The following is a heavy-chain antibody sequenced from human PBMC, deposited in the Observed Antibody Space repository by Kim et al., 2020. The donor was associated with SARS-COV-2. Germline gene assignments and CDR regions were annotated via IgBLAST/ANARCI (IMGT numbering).Heavy chain of an antibody. Sequence: KSKWIKDYAVAVKSRITINPDTSKNQFSLQLNSVTPEDTAVYYCARNFDYWGQGTLVTVSS. CDR2: KSKWIK. V-gene: IGHV6-1*01. CDR3: ARNFDY. J-gene: IGHJ4*02.